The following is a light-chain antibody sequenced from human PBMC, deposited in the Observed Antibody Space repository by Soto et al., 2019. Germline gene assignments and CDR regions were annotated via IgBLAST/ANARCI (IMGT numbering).Light chain of an antibody. J-gene: IGLJ1*01. CDR3: GTWDSSLSVVV. CDR1: KSNVGNNY. CDR2: DNI. V-gene: IGLV1-51*01. Sequence: QSVLTQPPSVSAAPGQTVTISCSGSKSNVGNNYVSWYQQLPGTAPKVVIYDNINRPSGIPDRFSGSKSGTSATLGITGLQTGDDADYYCGTWDSSLSVVVFGTGTKLTVL.